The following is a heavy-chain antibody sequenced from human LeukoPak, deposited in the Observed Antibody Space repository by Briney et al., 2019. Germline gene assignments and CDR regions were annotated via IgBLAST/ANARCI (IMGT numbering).Heavy chain of an antibody. CDR2: IWYDGSNK. CDR3: ARDGIAAAGDGWFDP. J-gene: IGHJ5*02. Sequence: GRSLRLSCAASGFTFSSYGMHWVRQAPGKGLEWVAVIWYDGSNKYYADSVKGRFTISRDNSKNTLYLQMNSLRAEDTAVYYCARDGIAAAGDGWFDPWGQGTLVTVSS. V-gene: IGHV3-33*01. CDR1: GFTFSSYG. D-gene: IGHD6-13*01.